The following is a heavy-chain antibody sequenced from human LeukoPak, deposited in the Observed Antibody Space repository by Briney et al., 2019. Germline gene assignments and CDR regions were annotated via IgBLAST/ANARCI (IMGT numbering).Heavy chain of an antibody. Sequence: ASVKVSCKASGYTFTDYYMHWVRQAPGQGLEWMGWINPNSGGTNYAQKCQGRVTMTRDTSISTAYMEPSRLRSDDTAVYYCARFGSGYDSDAFDIWGQGTMVTVSS. J-gene: IGHJ3*02. D-gene: IGHD5-12*01. CDR1: GYTFTDYY. CDR2: INPNSGGT. V-gene: IGHV1-2*02. CDR3: ARFGSGYDSDAFDI.